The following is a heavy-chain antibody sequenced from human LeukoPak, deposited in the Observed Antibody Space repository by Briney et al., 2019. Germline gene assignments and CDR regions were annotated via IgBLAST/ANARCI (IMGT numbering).Heavy chain of an antibody. Sequence: ASVKVSCKGSGYTFTSYGISWVRQAPGQGLEWMGWISAYNGNTNYAQKLQGRVTITRNTSISTAYMELSSLRSEDTAVYYCARYCSSTSCSAYYMDVWGKGTTVTVSS. CDR1: GYTFTSYG. D-gene: IGHD2-2*01. J-gene: IGHJ6*03. CDR3: ARYCSSTSCSAYYMDV. CDR2: ISAYNGNT. V-gene: IGHV1-18*01.